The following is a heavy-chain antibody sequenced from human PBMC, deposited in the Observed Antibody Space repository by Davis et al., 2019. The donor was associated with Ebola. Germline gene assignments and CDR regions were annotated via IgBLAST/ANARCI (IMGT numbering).Heavy chain of an antibody. V-gene: IGHV4-39*01. Sequence: SQTLSLTCAVSGALVSSSGYYWGWIRQSPGKGLEWIASIIYSGRTFHNPSLKSRITIVADASKNQFSLKLSSVTAADTAIYYCAGPRLTYNSGWSYFDYWGQGTLVTVSS. CDR2: IIYSGRT. D-gene: IGHD6-19*01. J-gene: IGHJ4*02. CDR3: AGPRLTYNSGWSYFDY. CDR1: GALVSSSGYY.